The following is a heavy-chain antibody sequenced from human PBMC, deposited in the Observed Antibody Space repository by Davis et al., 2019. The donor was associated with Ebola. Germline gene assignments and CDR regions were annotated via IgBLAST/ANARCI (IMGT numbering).Heavy chain of an antibody. CDR2: IYYSGST. V-gene: IGHV4-39*07. Sequence: SETLSLTCTVSGGSISSRSYYWGWIRQPPGKGLESIGSIYYSGSTYYNPSLKSRVTISVDTSKNQFSLKLSSVTAADTAMYYCARRGTSSWYAGWFDPWGQGTLVTVSS. CDR1: GGSISSRSYY. CDR3: ARRGTSSWYAGWFDP. D-gene: IGHD6-13*01. J-gene: IGHJ5*02.